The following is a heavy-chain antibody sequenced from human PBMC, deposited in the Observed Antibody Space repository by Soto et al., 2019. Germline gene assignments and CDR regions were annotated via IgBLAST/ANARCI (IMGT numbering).Heavy chain of an antibody. CDR2: IAYDGSNR. V-gene: IGHV3-30*04. D-gene: IGHD1-1*01. J-gene: IGHJ5*02. CDR1: GFSISRSA. Sequence: QVQLVESGGGVVQPGRSLRLSCAASGFSISRSAMHWVRQAPGKGLEWVAVIAYDGSNRWYADSATGRFTISSDNSKNTVYLQMSSLRGEDTAVYYCARDLQAGTDNVNWFAPWGQGTLVTVSS. CDR3: ARDLQAGTDNVNWFAP.